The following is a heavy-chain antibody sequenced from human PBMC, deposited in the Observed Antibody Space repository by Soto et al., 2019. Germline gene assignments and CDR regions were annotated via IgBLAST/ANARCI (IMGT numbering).Heavy chain of an antibody. CDR1: GYTFINSA. CDR3: AREQRSGVFAY. D-gene: IGHD3-3*01. V-gene: IGHV1-18*04. CDR2: ISPYNGNT. J-gene: IGHJ4*02. Sequence: QVQLVQSGGEVKQPGASVKVSCKATGYTFINSAIAWVRQAPGQGLEWMGWISPYNGNTNYAQSVQGRVTITTDTSTSTAYMEIRRLRFADTAVDYCAREQRSGVFAYWGQGTLVTVST.